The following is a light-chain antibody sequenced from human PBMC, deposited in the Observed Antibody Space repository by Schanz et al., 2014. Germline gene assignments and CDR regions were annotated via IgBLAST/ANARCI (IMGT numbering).Light chain of an antibody. Sequence: EIVLTQSPATLSLSPGERATLSCRASQTVSTTYLAWYQQKPGQAPRLLFYAASSRATATPDRFSGSGSGTDFTLTISRLEPEDFAVYYCQQYGSSPWTFGQGTKVEIK. CDR3: QQYGSSPWT. V-gene: IGKV3-20*01. CDR1: QTVSTTY. CDR2: AAS. J-gene: IGKJ1*01.